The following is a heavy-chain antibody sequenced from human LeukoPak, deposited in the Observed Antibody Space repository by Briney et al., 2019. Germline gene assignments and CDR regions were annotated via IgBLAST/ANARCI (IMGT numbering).Heavy chain of an antibody. J-gene: IGHJ4*02. D-gene: IGHD6-19*01. Sequence: GGSLRLSCAASGFTLNTYSMSWVRQAPGKGLEWVSSISSSSDYIYYADSVKGRFTISRDNAKNSLYLQVNSLRAEDTAVYYCARDPYSSGWYYFHYWGQGTLVTVSS. V-gene: IGHV3-21*01. CDR3: ARDPYSSGWYYFHY. CDR1: GFTLNTYS. CDR2: ISSSSDYI.